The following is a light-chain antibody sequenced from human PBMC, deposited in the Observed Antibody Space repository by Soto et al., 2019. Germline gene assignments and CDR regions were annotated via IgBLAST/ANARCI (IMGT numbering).Light chain of an antibody. J-gene: IGKJ1*01. Sequence: DIQMTQSPSTLSGSVGVRVTITCRASQTISSWLAWYQQKPGKAPKLLIYKASTLKSGVTSRFSGSGSGTEFTLTISSLHPDDFATYYCQHYKSYSEAFGQGTKVELK. CDR1: QTISSW. V-gene: IGKV1-5*03. CDR2: KAS. CDR3: QHYKSYSEA.